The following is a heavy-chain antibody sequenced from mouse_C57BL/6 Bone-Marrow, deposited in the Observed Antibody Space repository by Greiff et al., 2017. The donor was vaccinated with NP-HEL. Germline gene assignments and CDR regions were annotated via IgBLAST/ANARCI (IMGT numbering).Heavy chain of an antibody. CDR2: IYPGSGNT. Sequence: VKLMESGAELVRPGASVKLSCKASGYTFTDYYINWVKQRPGQGLEWIARIYPGSGNTYYNEKFKGKATLTAEKSSSTAYMQLSSLTSEDSAVYFCARGVSLIYGYYAMDYWGQGTSVTVSS. CDR1: GYTFTDYY. J-gene: IGHJ4*01. D-gene: IGHD1-1*02. CDR3: ARGVSLIYGYYAMDY. V-gene: IGHV1-76*01.